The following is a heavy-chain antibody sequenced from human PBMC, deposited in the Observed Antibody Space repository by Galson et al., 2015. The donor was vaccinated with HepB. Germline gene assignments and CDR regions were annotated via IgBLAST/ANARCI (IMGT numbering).Heavy chain of an antibody. CDR1: EGTFSNYA. Sequence: SVKVSCKASEGTFSNYAITWVRQAPGRGLEWMGGITPMFGSSNYAQKFQGRLTITADDSTNTAYMELSGLRSEDTAVYYCARVHQVGGIFHYYMDVWGKGTTVTVSS. CDR3: ARVHQVGGIFHYYMDV. V-gene: IGHV1-69*13. CDR2: ITPMFGSS. D-gene: IGHD2-21*01. J-gene: IGHJ6*03.